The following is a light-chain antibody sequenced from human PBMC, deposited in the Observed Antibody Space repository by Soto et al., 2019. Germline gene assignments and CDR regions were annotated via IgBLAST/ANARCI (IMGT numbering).Light chain of an antibody. V-gene: IGLV6-57*03. CDR2: EDN. CDR3: QSYDSSNRGV. J-gene: IGLJ3*02. CDR1: SGSIASNY. Sequence: NFMLTQPHSVSESPGKTVTISCTRSSGSIASNYVQWYQQRPGSAPTTVIYEDNQRPSGVPDRFSGSIDSSSNSASLTISGLKNEDEADYYCQSYDSSNRGVFGGGTKVTVL.